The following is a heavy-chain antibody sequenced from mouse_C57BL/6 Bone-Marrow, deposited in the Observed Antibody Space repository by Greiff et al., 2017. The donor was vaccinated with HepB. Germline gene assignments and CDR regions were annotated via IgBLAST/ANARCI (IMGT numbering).Heavy chain of an antibody. CDR1: GFTFSDAW. CDR3: TRSGTVVARRKDYAMDY. CDR2: IRNKANNHAT. D-gene: IGHD1-1*01. J-gene: IGHJ4*01. Sequence: EVMLVESGGGLVQPGGSMKLSCAASGFTFSDAWMDWVRQSPEKGLEWVAEIRNKANNHATYYAESVKGRFTISRDDYKSSVYLQMNSLRAEDTGMYYCTRSGTVVARRKDYAMDYWGQGTSVTVSS. V-gene: IGHV6-6*01.